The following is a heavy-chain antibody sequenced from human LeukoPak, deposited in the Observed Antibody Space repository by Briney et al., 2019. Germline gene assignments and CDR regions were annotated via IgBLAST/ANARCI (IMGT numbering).Heavy chain of an antibody. Sequence: GASVNVSCKASGYTFTSYYIHWVRQAPGQGLEWMGIINPSGGSTSYAQKFQGRVTMTRDTSTSTVYMQLGSLRSEDTALYYCARSGSSTSCPRDYWGQGTLVTVSS. CDR3: ARSGSSTSCPRDY. CDR2: INPSGGST. CDR1: GYTFTSYY. V-gene: IGHV1-46*01. D-gene: IGHD2-2*01. J-gene: IGHJ4*02.